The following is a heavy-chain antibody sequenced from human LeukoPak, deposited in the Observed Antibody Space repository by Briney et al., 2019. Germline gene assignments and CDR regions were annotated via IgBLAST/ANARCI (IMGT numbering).Heavy chain of an antibody. CDR1: GFTFSSYG. Sequence: GVSLRPSCAASGFTFSSYGMHWVRQAPGKGLEWVAFIRYDGSNKYYADSVKGRFTISRDNSKNTLYLQMNSLRAEDTAVYYCAKDPSDYYGMDVWGQGTTVTVSS. V-gene: IGHV3-30*02. CDR2: IRYDGSNK. J-gene: IGHJ6*02. CDR3: AKDPSDYYGMDV. D-gene: IGHD3-10*01.